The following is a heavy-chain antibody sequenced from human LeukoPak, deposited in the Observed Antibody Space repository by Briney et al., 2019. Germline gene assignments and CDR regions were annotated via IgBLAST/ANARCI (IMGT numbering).Heavy chain of an antibody. CDR3: ARDQSSSWSHYYYMDV. V-gene: IGHV7-4-1*02. J-gene: IGHJ6*03. Sequence: ASVKVSCKASGYTFTSYAMNWVRQAPGQGLEWMGWINTNTGNPTYAQGFTGRFVFSLDTPVSTAYLQISSLKAEDTAVYYCARDQSSSWSHYYYMDVWGKGTTVTVSS. CDR2: INTNTGNP. D-gene: IGHD6-13*01. CDR1: GYTFTSYA.